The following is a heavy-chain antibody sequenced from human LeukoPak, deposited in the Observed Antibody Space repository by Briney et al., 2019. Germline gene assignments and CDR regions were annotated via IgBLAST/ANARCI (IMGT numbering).Heavy chain of an antibody. CDR1: GGSISSYY. Sequence: SETLSLTCTVSGGSISSYYWSWIRQPPGKGLEWIGYIYYSGTTNYNPSLKSRVTISVDTSKNQFSLKLSSVTAADTAVYYCAGGVYIAAAQYGYGGRGPLVTVSS. V-gene: IGHV4-59*01. CDR2: IYYSGTT. D-gene: IGHD6-13*01. J-gene: IGHJ4*02. CDR3: AGGVYIAAAQYGY.